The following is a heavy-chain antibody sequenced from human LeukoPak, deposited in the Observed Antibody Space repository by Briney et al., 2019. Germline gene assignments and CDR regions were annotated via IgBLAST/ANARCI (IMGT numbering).Heavy chain of an antibody. V-gene: IGHV3-23*01. J-gene: IGHJ6*03. CDR1: GFTCSSYA. CDR3: AKGDYYGSGSRSYYMDV. CDR2: ISGSGGST. Sequence: GGSLRLSCAASGFTCSSYAMSWVRQAPGKGLEWVSAISGSGGSTYYADSVKGRFTISRDNSKNTLYLQMNSLRAEDTAVYYCAKGDYYGSGSRSYYMDVWGKGTTVTVSS. D-gene: IGHD3-10*01.